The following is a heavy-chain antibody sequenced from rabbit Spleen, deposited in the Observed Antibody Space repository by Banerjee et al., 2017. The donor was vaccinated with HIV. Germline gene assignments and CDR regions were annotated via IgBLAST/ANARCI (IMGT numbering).Heavy chain of an antibody. V-gene: IGHV1S45*01. Sequence: QEQLEESGGDLVKPEGSLTLTCTVSGFSLSSNWMCWVRQAPGKGPEWIGCIYSGDGSTDYASWAKGRFTISKTSSTTVTLQMTSLTAADTATYFCARDRAYDSNSNYLFNLWGPGTLVTVS. D-gene: IGHD8-1*01. CDR3: ARDRAYDSNSNYLFNL. J-gene: IGHJ4*01. CDR1: GFSLSSNW. CDR2: IYSGDGST.